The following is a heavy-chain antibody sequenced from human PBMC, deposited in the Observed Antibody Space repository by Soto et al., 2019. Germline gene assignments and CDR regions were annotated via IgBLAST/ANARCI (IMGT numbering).Heavy chain of an antibody. CDR1: GFTFSSYW. V-gene: IGHV3-7*01. Sequence: GGSLRLSCAASGFTFSSYWMSWVRQAPGKGLEWVANIKQDGSEKYYVDSVKGRFTISRDNAKNSLYLQMNSLRAEDTAVYYCARSKYSSSWYVGYWGQGTLVTVSS. J-gene: IGHJ4*02. D-gene: IGHD6-13*01. CDR3: ARSKYSSSWYVGY. CDR2: IKQDGSEK.